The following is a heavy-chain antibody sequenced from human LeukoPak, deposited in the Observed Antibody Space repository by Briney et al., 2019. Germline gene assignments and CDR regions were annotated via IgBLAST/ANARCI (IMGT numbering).Heavy chain of an antibody. D-gene: IGHD6-13*01. CDR1: GFTFSSYA. J-gene: IGHJ4*02. CDR2: ISYDGSNK. Sequence: GGSLRLSCAASGFTFSSYAMHWVRQAPGKGLEWVAVISYDGSNKYYADSVKGRFTISRDNSKNTLYLQMNSLRAEDTAVYYXXXVDHSSSYVSFIDYWGQGTLVTVSS. CDR3: XXVDHSSSYVSFIDY. V-gene: IGHV3-30*04.